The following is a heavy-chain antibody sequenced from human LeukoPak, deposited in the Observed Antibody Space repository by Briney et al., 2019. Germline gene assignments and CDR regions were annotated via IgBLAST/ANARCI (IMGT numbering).Heavy chain of an antibody. CDR1: GGSISSYY. CDR2: IYTSGST. V-gene: IGHV4-4*07. D-gene: IGHD2-2*01. CDR3: ARSFSCSSTSCPLDY. J-gene: IGHJ4*02. Sequence: SETLSLTCTVSGGSISSYYWSWIRQPAGKGLEWIGRIYTSGSTNYNPSLRSRVTMSVDTSKNQFSLKLSSVTAADTAVYYCARSFSCSSTSCPLDYWGQGTLVTVSS.